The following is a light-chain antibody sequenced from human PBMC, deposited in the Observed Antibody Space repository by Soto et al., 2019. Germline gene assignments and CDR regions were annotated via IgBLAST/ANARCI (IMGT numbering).Light chain of an antibody. Sequence: QSVLTQPPSASGTPGQRVTISCSGSTSNTGGNTVTWCQQLPGTAPKLLIYSDDQRPSGVPDRFSGSKSGTTASLAISGLQSEDEADYYCATWDDALKAYVFGTGTKLTVL. CDR3: ATWDDALKAYV. CDR1: TSNTGGNT. J-gene: IGLJ1*01. V-gene: IGLV1-44*01. CDR2: SDD.